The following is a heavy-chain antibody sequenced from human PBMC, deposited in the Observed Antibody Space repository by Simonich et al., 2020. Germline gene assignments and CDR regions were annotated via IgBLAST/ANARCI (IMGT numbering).Heavy chain of an antibody. D-gene: IGHD6-13*01. J-gene: IGHJ3*02. CDR2: IYYSGGT. CDR1: GGSISSSSYY. Sequence: QLQLQESGPGLVKPSETLSLTCTVSGGSISSSSYYWGWIRQPPGNGLEWIGGIYYSGGTSYNPSLKSRVTISVDTSKNQFSLKLSSVTAADTAVYYCARHAGFAFDIWGQGTMVTVSS. CDR3: ARHAGFAFDI. V-gene: IGHV4-39*01.